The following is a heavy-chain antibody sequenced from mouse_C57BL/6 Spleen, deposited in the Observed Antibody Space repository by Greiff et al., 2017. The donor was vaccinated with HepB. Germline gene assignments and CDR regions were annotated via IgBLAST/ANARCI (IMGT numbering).Heavy chain of an antibody. V-gene: IGHV5-12*01. D-gene: IGHD2-10*01. CDR3: ARHLLPYAMDY. Sequence: VQLKESGGGLVQPGGSLKLSCAASGFTFSDYYMYWVRQTPEKRLEWVAYISNGGGSTYYPDTVKGRFTISRDNAKNTLYLQMSRLKSEDTAMYYCARHLLPYAMDYWGQGTSVTVSS. J-gene: IGHJ4*01. CDR1: GFTFSDYY. CDR2: ISNGGGST.